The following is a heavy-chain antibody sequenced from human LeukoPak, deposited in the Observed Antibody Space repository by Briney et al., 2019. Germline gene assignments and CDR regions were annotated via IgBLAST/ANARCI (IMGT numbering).Heavy chain of an antibody. Sequence: ASVKVSCKASGYTFTGYYMHWVRQAPGQGLEWMGWIDPNSGGANYAQKFQGRVTMTRDTSISTAYMELSRLRSDDTAVYYCARDWGYSSSCLLPWGQGTLVTVSS. V-gene: IGHV1-2*02. D-gene: IGHD6-13*01. CDR2: IDPNSGGA. CDR3: ARDWGYSSSCLLP. CDR1: GYTFTGYY. J-gene: IGHJ5*02.